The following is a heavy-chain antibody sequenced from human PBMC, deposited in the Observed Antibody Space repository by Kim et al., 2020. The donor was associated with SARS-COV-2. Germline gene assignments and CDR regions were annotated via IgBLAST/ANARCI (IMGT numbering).Heavy chain of an antibody. CDR3: ARGVVYVGAFDI. J-gene: IGHJ3*02. V-gene: IGHV3-21*01. D-gene: IGHD2-8*02. Sequence: YYADSGKGRFTISRDNAKNSLYLQMNSLRAEDTAVYYCARGVVYVGAFDIWGQGTMVTVSS.